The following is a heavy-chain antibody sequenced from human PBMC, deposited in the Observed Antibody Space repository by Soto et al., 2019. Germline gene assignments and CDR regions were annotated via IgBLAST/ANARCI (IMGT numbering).Heavy chain of an antibody. Sequence: SETLSLTCTVSGGSISTSSYYWGWIRQTPGKGPEWIGTIYYSGNTYHNPSLKSRVTISVDTSKNQFSLRLSAVTAADTAVYYCARLWFETETIVYYFDYWGQGIVVTVSS. CDR2: IYYSGNT. J-gene: IGHJ4*02. CDR3: ARLWFETETIVYYFDY. V-gene: IGHV4-39*01. D-gene: IGHD1-1*01. CDR1: GGSISTSSYY.